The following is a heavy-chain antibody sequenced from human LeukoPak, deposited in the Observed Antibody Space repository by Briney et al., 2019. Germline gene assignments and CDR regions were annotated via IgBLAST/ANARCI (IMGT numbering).Heavy chain of an antibody. J-gene: IGHJ3*02. Sequence: GGSLRLSCAASGFSFSTYDMNWVRQAPGKGLEWVSYIDTSGRRIYYADSVKGRLTISRDNARNSLPVQMNSLRAEDTAVYYCVRGTLDYDYSGYAFDIWGLGTMVTVSS. CDR3: VRGTLDYDYSGYAFDI. V-gene: IGHV3-48*03. CDR1: GFSFSTYD. CDR2: IDTSGRRI. D-gene: IGHD3-22*01.